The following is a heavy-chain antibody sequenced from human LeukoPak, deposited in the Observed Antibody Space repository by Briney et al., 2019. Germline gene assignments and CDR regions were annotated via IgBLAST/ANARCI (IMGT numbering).Heavy chain of an antibody. CDR1: GFTFDDYA. CDR3: AKVGPVSSYGFGFFNY. D-gene: IGHD5-18*01. V-gene: IGHV3-9*01. CDR2: ISYNSGSI. Sequence: SLRLSCAASGFTFDDYAMHWVRQAPGKGLEWVSSISYNSGSINYAESVKGRFTISRDNAKNSLYLQMSSLTVEDTALYYCAKVGPVSSYGFGFFNYWGRGTLVTVSS. J-gene: IGHJ4*02.